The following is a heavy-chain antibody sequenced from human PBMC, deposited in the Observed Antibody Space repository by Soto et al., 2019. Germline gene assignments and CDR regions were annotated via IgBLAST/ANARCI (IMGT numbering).Heavy chain of an antibody. CDR1: GFTFSSYA. D-gene: IGHD3-3*01. V-gene: IGHV3-30-3*01. CDR2: ISYDGSNN. Sequence: QVQLVESGGGVVQPGRSLRLSWAASGFTFSSYAMHWVRQAPAKGLEWVEVISYDGSNNYYADSVKGRFTISRDNSKNTLYLQMNSRRAEDTAVYYCARSSYDFWSGYRGGGMDVWGQGTTVTVSS. CDR3: ARSSYDFWSGYRGGGMDV. J-gene: IGHJ6*02.